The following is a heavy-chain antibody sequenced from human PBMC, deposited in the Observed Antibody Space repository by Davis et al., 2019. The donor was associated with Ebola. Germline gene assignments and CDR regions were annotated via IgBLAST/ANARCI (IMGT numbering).Heavy chain of an antibody. CDR1: GGSISSRTYY. CDR2: IHYGGTT. D-gene: IGHD5-12*01. Sequence: PSETLSLTCTVSGGSISSRTYYWGWIRQPPGKGLEWIGSIHYGGTTYYNASLKSRVIMSVDTSKNQFSLRLSSVTAADTAVYYCARHRLVATIEKSYYYAMDVWGQGTTATVSS. V-gene: IGHV4-39*01. CDR3: ARHRLVATIEKSYYYAMDV. J-gene: IGHJ6*02.